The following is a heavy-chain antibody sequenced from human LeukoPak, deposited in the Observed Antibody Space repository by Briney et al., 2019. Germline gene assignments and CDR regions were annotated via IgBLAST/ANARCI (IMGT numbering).Heavy chain of an antibody. V-gene: IGHV3-23*01. CDR3: AKDPAATTRYFDY. D-gene: IGHD2-15*01. CDR1: GFTFSSYA. J-gene: IGHJ4*02. Sequence: PGGSLRLSCAASGFTFSSYAMSWVRQAPGKGLEWASAISGSGGSTYYADSVKGRFTISRDNSKNTLYLQMNSLRAEDTAVYYCAKDPAATTRYFDYWGQGTLVNVSS. CDR2: ISGSGGST.